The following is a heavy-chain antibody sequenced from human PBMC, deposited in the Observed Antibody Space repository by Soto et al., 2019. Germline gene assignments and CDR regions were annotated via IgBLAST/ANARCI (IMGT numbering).Heavy chain of an antibody. V-gene: IGHV4-34*01. CDR2: INDTGNI. J-gene: IGHJ6*03. CDR3: ARGLILWFGELSRRGGYYYYMDV. D-gene: IGHD3-10*01. CDR1: GGSFSGYQ. Sequence: QVQLQQWGAGLLKPSETLSLTCAVYGGSFSGYQWTWIRQTPGKGLEWIGEINDTGNINYNPSLKSRVTIFIDTPNKHISLKLSSVTAADTAVYYCARGLILWFGELSRRGGYYYYMDVWGKGTTVTVSS.